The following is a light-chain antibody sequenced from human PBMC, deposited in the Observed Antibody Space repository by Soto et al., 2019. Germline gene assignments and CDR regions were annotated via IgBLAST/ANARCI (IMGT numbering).Light chain of an antibody. CDR2: GAS. J-gene: IGKJ1*01. Sequence: EIVMTQSPATLSVSPGERATLSCRASQSVSSKLAWYQQKPGQGPRLLIYGASTRATGIPARFSGSGSGTEFTLTLSRLESEDFGVFYCQAYSTWPLTVRPGDKVEIK. CDR1: QSVSSK. CDR3: QAYSTWPLT. V-gene: IGKV3-15*01.